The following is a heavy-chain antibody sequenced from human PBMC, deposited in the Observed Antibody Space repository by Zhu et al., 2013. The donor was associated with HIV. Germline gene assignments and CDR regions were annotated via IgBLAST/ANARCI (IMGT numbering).Heavy chain of an antibody. CDR2: INPSGGST. V-gene: IGHV1-46*01. CDR3: ARELPHTFHFDY. Sequence: QVQLVQSGAEVKKPGASVKVSCKASGHTFTSYYMHWVRQAPGQGLEWMGIINPSGGSTNYAQKFQGRVTMTRDTSISTAYMELSRLRSDDTAVYYCARELPHTFHFDYWGQGALVTVSS. D-gene: IGHD2-15*01. CDR1: GHTFTSYY. J-gene: IGHJ4*02.